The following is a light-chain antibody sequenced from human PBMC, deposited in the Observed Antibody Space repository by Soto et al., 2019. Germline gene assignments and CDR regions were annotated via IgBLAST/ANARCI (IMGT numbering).Light chain of an antibody. CDR3: QQYGSSPHT. CDR2: GAS. Sequence: EIGLTQSPGTLSLSPGERATLSCRASQSVSSSYLDWYQHKSGQAPRLLIYGASSRATGIPDRFSGSGSGTDFTLTISRLETEDFAVYYCQQYGSSPHTCGQGTKLEIK. V-gene: IGKV3-20*01. J-gene: IGKJ2*01. CDR1: QSVSSSY.